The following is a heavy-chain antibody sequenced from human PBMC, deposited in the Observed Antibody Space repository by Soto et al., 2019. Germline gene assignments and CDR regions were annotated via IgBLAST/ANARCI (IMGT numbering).Heavy chain of an antibody. Sequence: EVQLVESGGGLVKPGGSLRLSCAASGFTFSSYSMNWVRQAPGKGLEWVSSISSSSSYIYYADSVKGRFTISRDNAKKSLYLQMNSLRAEDTAVYYCARCYYDSSGYYLLGSGKYAFDIWGQGTMVTVSS. V-gene: IGHV3-21*01. D-gene: IGHD3-22*01. CDR3: ARCYYDSSGYYLLGSGKYAFDI. CDR1: GFTFSSYS. CDR2: ISSSSSYI. J-gene: IGHJ3*02.